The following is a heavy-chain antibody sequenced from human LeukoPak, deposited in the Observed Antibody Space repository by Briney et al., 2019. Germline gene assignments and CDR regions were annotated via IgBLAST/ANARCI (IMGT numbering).Heavy chain of an antibody. CDR3: AKGSGDSSSWYFPLTYYYGMDV. J-gene: IGHJ6*02. CDR2: ISGSGGST. V-gene: IGHV3-23*01. Sequence: PGGSLRLSCAASGFTFSIYAVSWVRQAPGKGLEWVSAISGSGGSTYYADSVKGRFTISRDNSKNTLYLQMNSLRAEDTAVYYCAKGSGDSSSWYFPLTYYYGMDVWGQGTTVTVSS. CDR1: GFTFSIYA. D-gene: IGHD6-13*01.